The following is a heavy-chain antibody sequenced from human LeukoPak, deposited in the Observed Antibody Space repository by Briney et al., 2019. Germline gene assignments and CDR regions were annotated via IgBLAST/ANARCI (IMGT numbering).Heavy chain of an antibody. CDR3: ARGAWFGESHFDY. J-gene: IGHJ4*02. D-gene: IGHD3-10*01. V-gene: IGHV1-69*13. Sequence: SVKVSCKASGGTFSSYAISWVQQAPGQGLEWMGGIIPIFGTANYAQKFQGRVTITADESTSTAYMELSSLRSEDTAVYYCARGAWFGESHFDYWGQGTLVTVSS. CDR2: IIPIFGTA. CDR1: GGTFSSYA.